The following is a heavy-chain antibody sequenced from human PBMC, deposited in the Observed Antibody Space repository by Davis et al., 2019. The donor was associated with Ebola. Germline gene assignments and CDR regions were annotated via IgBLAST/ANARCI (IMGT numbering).Heavy chain of an antibody. J-gene: IGHJ3*02. CDR3: ATLRRTITGMDDGFDI. CDR1: GYSFTSYW. Sequence: GESLKISCKASGYSFTSYWIGWVRQMPGKGLEWMGIIYPGDSNARYSPSFQGQVTISADKSINTAYLQWSNLEASDTAMYYCATLRRTITGMDDGFDIWGQGTMVTVSS. D-gene: IGHD1-20*01. CDR2: IYPGDSNA. V-gene: IGHV5-51*01.